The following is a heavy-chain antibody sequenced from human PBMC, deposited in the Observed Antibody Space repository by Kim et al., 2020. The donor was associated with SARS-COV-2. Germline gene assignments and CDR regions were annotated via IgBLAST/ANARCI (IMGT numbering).Heavy chain of an antibody. V-gene: IGHV3-33*06. CDR2: IWYDGSNK. CDR1: GFTFSSYA. D-gene: IGHD5-18*01. Sequence: GGSLRLSCAASGFTFSSYAMHWVRQAPGKGLEWVAVIWYDGSNKYYADSVKGRFTISRDNSKNTLYLQMNSLRAEDTAVYYCANVGYSYGYTPNHFDYWGQGTLVTVSS. J-gene: IGHJ4*02. CDR3: ANVGYSYGYTPNHFDY.